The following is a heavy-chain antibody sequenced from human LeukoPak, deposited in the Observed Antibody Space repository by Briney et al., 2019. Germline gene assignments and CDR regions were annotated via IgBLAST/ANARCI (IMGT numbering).Heavy chain of an antibody. V-gene: IGHV3-21*01. CDR3: ARAGGSTVSHSDY. J-gene: IGHJ4*02. CDR1: GFTFGSKG. Sequence: PGGSLRLPCEASGFTFGSKGIIWFARAQGRGREWVSSISSSTSYIYYADSVKGRFTISKDNAKNSLYLQMNSLRAEDTAVYYCARAGGSTVSHSDYWGQGTLVTVSS. D-gene: IGHD4-17*01. CDR2: ISSSTSYI.